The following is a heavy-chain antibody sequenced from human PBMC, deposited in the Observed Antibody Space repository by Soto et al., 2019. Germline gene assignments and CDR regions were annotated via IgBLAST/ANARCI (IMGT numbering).Heavy chain of an antibody. D-gene: IGHD5-12*01. J-gene: IGHJ4*02. CDR2: ISSSSSTI. CDR1: GFTFSSYS. CDR3: ARVRVSEYSGYEYFDY. Sequence: EVQLVESGGGLVQPGGSLRLSCAASGFTFSSYSMNWVRQAPGKGLEWVSYISSSSSTIYYADSVKGRFTISRDNAKNSLYLQMNSLRAEDTAVYYCARVRVSEYSGYEYFDYWGQGTLVTVSS. V-gene: IGHV3-48*01.